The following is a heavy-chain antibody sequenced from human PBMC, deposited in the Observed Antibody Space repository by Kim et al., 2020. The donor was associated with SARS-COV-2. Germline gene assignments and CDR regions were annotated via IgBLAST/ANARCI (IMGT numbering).Heavy chain of an antibody. CDR1: GFTFSSYA. Sequence: GGSLRLSCAASGFTFSSYAMSWVRQAPGKGLEWVSAISGSGGSTYYADSVKGRFTISRDNSKNTLYLQMNSLRAEDTAVYYCAKNSVGHTSQQLGSYWGQGTLVTVSS. J-gene: IGHJ4*02. CDR2: ISGSGGST. V-gene: IGHV3-23*01. CDR3: AKNSVGHTSQQLGSY. D-gene: IGHD6-13*01.